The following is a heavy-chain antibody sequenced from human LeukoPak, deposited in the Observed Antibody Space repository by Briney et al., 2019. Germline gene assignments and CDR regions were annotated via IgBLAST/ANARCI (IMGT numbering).Heavy chain of an antibody. D-gene: IGHD3-3*01. CDR2: INPNSGGT. CDR3: ARATIFGVVILN. CDR1: GYTFTGYY. J-gene: IGHJ4*02. Sequence: GASVKVSCKASGYTFTGYYMHWVRQAPGQGLEWMGRINPNSGGTNYAQKFQGRVTMTRDTSISTAYMELSRLRSEDTAVYYCARATIFGVVILNWGQGTLVTVSS. V-gene: IGHV1-2*06.